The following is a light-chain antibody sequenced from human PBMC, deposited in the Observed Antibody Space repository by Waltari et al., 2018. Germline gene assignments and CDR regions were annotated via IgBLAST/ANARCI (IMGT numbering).Light chain of an antibody. CDR3: QQYDGSVVT. V-gene: IGKV3-20*01. CDR1: QTITGSW. CDR2: GAS. Sequence: EIVLTQSPGTLSVSPGERVTVSCRASQTITGSWLTWYHQKPGQAPRLLIYGASNRAPGIPDRFSGSGSGTDFTLTICRLEPEDSAVYYCQQYDGSVVTFGGGTKVEIK. J-gene: IGKJ4*01.